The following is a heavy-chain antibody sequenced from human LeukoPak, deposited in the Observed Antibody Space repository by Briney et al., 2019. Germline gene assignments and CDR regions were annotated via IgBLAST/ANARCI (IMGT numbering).Heavy chain of an antibody. CDR2: INSDGSST. Sequence: GGSLRLSCAASGFTFSSYWMHWVRQAPGKGLVWVSRINSDGSSTSYADSVKGRFTISRDNAKNTLYLQMNSLRAEDTAVYYCARGGRSIAARPSPFDDWGQGTLVTVSS. CDR3: ARGGRSIAARPSPFDD. V-gene: IGHV3-74*01. J-gene: IGHJ4*02. D-gene: IGHD6-6*01. CDR1: GFTFSSYW.